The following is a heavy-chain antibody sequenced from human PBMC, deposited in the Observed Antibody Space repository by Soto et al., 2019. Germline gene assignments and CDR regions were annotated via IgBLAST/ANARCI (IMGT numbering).Heavy chain of an antibody. V-gene: IGHV3-9*01. CDR2: ISWNSGSI. D-gene: IGHD2-2*01. Sequence: PGGSLRLSCAASGFTFDDYAMHWVRQAPGKGLEWVSGISWNSGSIGYADSVKGRFTISRDNAKNSLYLQMNSLRAEDTALYYCAKDMCVSIGSSTSCYAFDIWGQGTMVTVSS. CDR1: GFTFDDYA. J-gene: IGHJ3*02. CDR3: AKDMCVSIGSSTSCYAFDI.